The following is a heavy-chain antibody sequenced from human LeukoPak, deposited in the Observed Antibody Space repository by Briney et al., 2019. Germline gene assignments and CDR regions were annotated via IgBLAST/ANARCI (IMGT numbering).Heavy chain of an antibody. CDR2: IKSKDDGETI. D-gene: IGHD6-13*01. V-gene: IGHV3-15*01. J-gene: IGHJ4*02. Sequence: PGGSLRLSCVASGITFRNYWMSWIRQAPGKGLEWVARIKSKDDGETIDYNAPVKGRFTISRDDSKNTLHLEMNSLKNEDTAMYYCTVRSSIWSQGTLVTVSS. CDR3: TVRSSI. CDR1: GITFRNYW.